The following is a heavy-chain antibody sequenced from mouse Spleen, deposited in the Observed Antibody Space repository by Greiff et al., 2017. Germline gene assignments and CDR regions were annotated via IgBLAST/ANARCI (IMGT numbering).Heavy chain of an antibody. Sequence: VQLQQPGAELVKPGASVKLSCKASGYTFTSYWMHWVKQRPGQGLEWIGEINPSNGRTNYNEKFKSKATLTVDKSSSTAYMQLSSLTSEDSAVYYCARSITTVDAMDYWGQGTSVTVSS. D-gene: IGHD1-1*01. CDR1: GYTFTSYW. J-gene: IGHJ4*01. CDR3: ARSITTVDAMDY. V-gene: IGHV1S81*02. CDR2: INPSNGRT.